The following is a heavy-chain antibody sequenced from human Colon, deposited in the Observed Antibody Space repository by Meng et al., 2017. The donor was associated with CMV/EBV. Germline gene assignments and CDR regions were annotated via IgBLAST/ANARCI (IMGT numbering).Heavy chain of an antibody. V-gene: IGHV4-31*03. D-gene: IGHD2-15*01. CDR1: GGSISSGGYY. CDR2: IYYSGST. CDR3: ARDPGSGPAY. Sequence: CTVSGGSISSGGYYWSWIRQQPGKGLEWIGYIYYSGSTYYNPSLKSRVTISLDTSKNQFSLKLSSVTAADTAVYYCARDPGSGPAYWGQGTPVTVSS. J-gene: IGHJ4*02.